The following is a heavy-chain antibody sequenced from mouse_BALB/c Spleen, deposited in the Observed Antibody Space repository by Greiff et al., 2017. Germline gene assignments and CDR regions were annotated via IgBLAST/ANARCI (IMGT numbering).Heavy chain of an antibody. J-gene: IGHJ1*01. CDR3: ARYYGYDVWYFDV. CDR1: GFTFSSYT. D-gene: IGHD2-14*01. Sequence: EVKLMESGGGLVQPGGSLKLSCAASGFTFSSYTMSWVRQTPEKRLEWVAYISNGGGSTYYPDTVKGRFTISRDNAKNTLYLQMSSLKSEDTAMYYCARYYGYDVWYFDVWGAGTTVTVSS. V-gene: IGHV5-12-2*01. CDR2: ISNGGGST.